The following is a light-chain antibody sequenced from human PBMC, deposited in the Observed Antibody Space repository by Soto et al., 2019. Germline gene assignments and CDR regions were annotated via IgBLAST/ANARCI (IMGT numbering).Light chain of an antibody. CDR1: QSVRHGA. J-gene: IGKJ2*01. Sequence: EIVLTQSPGTLSLSPGEGATVSCRASQSVRHGALAWYQQKPGQAPRLLIFGAASRATDIPDRFSASGSGTHFTLTISRLEPEDFAVYYCHQYGDSAHTFGQGTKLDIK. V-gene: IGKV3-20*01. CDR2: GAA. CDR3: HQYGDSAHT.